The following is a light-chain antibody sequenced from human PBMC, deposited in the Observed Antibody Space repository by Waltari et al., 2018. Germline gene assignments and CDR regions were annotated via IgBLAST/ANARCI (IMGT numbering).Light chain of an antibody. CDR3: QIGGHGTWV. J-gene: IGLJ3*02. CDR1: SGPSSNV. Sequence: QLVLTQSPSASASLGASVKLTCTLSSGPSSNVIARLQQQPEKGPRYLMKVNSDGSHSKGDEIPDRFSGSSSGAERYLTIASLQSEDEADYYCQIGGHGTWVFGGGTKLTVL. V-gene: IGLV4-69*01. CDR2: VNSDGSH.